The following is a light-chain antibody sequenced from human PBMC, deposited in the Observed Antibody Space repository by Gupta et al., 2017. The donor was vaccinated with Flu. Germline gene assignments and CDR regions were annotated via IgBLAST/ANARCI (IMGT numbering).Light chain of an antibody. J-gene: IGLJ1*01. CDR2: EDN. CDR1: QLGDKY. Sequence: YELTQPHSVSVSPGQTASITCSGNQLGDKYASWYQQKPGQSPVLVIYEDNKRPSGIPDRFFGSNSGNTATLTISGTQAVDDADYYCLAWDSNTLFVFGTGTKVTVL. CDR3: LAWDSNTLFV. V-gene: IGLV3-1*01.